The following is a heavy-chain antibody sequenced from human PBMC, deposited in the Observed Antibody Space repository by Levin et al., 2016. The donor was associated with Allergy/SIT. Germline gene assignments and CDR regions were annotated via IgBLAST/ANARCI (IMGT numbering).Heavy chain of an antibody. CDR1: GFTVSSNY. CDR3: AKAGIMITFGGVIPLSSWFDP. Sequence: GESLKISCAASGFTVSSNYMSWVRQAPGKGLEWVSVIYSGGSTYYADSVKGRFTISRDNSKNTLYLQMNSLRAEDTAVYYCAKAGIMITFGGVIPLSSWFDPWGQGTLVTVSS. CDR2: IYSGGST. D-gene: IGHD3-16*02. V-gene: IGHV3-53*05. J-gene: IGHJ5*02.